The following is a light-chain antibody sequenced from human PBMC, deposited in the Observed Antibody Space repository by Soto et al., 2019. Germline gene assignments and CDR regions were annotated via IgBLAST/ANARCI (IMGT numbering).Light chain of an antibody. CDR2: DAS. J-gene: IGKJ4*01. CDR3: KQFSSYTIT. Sequence: EFVLTQSPGTLSLSPGERATLSCRASQTVRNNYLAWYQQKPGQAPRLLIYDASSRATGIPDRFSGGGSGTDFTLTISRLEPEDFAVYYSKQFSSYTITFGGGTKVEIK. CDR1: QTVRNNY. V-gene: IGKV3-20*01.